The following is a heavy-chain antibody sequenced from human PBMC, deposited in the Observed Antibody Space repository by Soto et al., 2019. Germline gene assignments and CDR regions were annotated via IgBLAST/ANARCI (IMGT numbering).Heavy chain of an antibody. V-gene: IGHV1-69*13. CDR2: IIPIFGTA. CDR1: GGTFSSYA. J-gene: IGHJ3*02. CDR3: ARTSKTGQLVPYDAFDI. D-gene: IGHD6-13*01. Sequence: SVKVSCKASGGTFSSYAISWVRQAPGQGLEWMGGIIPIFGTANYAQKFQGRVTITADESTSTAYMELSSLRSEDTAVYYCARTSKTGQLVPYDAFDIWGQGTMVTVSS.